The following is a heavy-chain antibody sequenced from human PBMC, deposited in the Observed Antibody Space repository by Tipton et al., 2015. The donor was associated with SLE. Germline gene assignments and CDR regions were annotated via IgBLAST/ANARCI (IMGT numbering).Heavy chain of an antibody. CDR3: ASGDLTVNAFDI. D-gene: IGHD4-11*01. Sequence: GLVKPSETLSLTCTVSGGSISSTSFYWGWIRQPPGKGLEWVGSFYYGASTFYNPSLKSRVTISVDTSTNRFSLKLSSVTAADTALYYCASGDLTVNAFDIWGQGTMVTVSS. V-gene: IGHV4-39*07. CDR1: GGSISSTSFY. J-gene: IGHJ3*02. CDR2: FYYGAST.